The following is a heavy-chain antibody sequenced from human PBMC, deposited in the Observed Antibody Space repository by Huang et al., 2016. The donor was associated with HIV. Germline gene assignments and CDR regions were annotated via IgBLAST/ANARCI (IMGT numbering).Heavy chain of an antibody. CDR1: GFTFSSYG. J-gene: IGHJ3*02. Sequence: QVQLVESGGGVVQPGGSLRLSCAASGFTFSSYGMHWFRQAPCKGLEWVAFIRYDGSNKYYADSVRGRFTISRDNSKNTLYLQMNSLRAEDTAVYYCAKGSMANAFDIWGQGTMVTVSS. D-gene: IGHD3-10*01. CDR3: AKGSMANAFDI. CDR2: IRYDGSNK. V-gene: IGHV3-30*02.